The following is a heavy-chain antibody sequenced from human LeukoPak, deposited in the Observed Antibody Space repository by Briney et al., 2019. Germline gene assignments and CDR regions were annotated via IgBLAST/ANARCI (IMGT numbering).Heavy chain of an antibody. V-gene: IGHV4-4*07. CDR2: IYTGGST. D-gene: IGHD3-3*01. J-gene: IGHJ4*02. CDR1: GGSISSYY. Sequence: SETLSLTCTVSGGSISSYYWSWARQPAGKGLEWIGRIYTGGSTNYNPSLKSRVTMSVDTSKNQFSLKLSSVTAADTAVYYCAREYDFWSGYYTDWGQGTLVTVSS. CDR3: AREYDFWSGYYTD.